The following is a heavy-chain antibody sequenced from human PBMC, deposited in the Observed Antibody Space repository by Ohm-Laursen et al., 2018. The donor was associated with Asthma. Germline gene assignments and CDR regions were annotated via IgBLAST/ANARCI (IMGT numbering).Heavy chain of an antibody. CDR1: GFTFSSYW. D-gene: IGHD6-19*01. J-gene: IGHJ6*02. Sequence: SLRLSCAASGFTFSSYWMHWVRQAPGKGLVWVSRINSDGSSTSYADSVKGRFTISRDNAKNTLSLQMNSLRAEDTAVYYCANGGWPYYYYGMDVWGQGTTVTVSS. CDR3: ANGGWPYYYYGMDV. CDR2: INSDGSST. V-gene: IGHV3-74*01.